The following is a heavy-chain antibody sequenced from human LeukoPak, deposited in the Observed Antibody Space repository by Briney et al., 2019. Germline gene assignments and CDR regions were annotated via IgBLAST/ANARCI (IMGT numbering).Heavy chain of an antibody. CDR1: GFSFGSYD. CDR2: ISVGGGST. Sequence: PGWSLRLSCAASGFSFGSYDMSWVRQAPGKGLEGVSGISVGGGSTYYADSVKGRFTISRDNSKNTLFLQMKSLRAEDTAVYYCAKDVGTINRGRFDYWGQGTLVTVSS. V-gene: IGHV3-23*01. J-gene: IGHJ4*02. CDR3: AKDVGTINRGRFDY. D-gene: IGHD5-12*01.